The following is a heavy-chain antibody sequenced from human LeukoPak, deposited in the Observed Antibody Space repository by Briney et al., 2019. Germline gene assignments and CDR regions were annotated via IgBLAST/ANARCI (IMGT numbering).Heavy chain of an antibody. CDR3: ARGHYNDFWRGYIHGFDI. CDR2: IKQDGSEK. Sequence: PGGSLRLSCVASGFTFSNYWMSWVRQAPGKGLEWVTNIKQDGSEKYYVDSVKGRFTISRDNAENSLYLQMNSLRAEDTAVYYCARGHYNDFWRGYIHGFDIWGQGTMVTVSS. J-gene: IGHJ3*02. D-gene: IGHD3-3*01. CDR1: GFTFSNYW. V-gene: IGHV3-7*01.